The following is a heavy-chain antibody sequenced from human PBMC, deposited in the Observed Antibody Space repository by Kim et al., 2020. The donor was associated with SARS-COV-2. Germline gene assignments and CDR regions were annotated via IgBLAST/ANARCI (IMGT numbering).Heavy chain of an antibody. CDR2: INTNTGYP. J-gene: IGHJ4*02. Sequence: ASVKVSCKASGYTFTSYAMNWVRQAPGQGLEWMGWINTNTGYPTYAQGFTGRFVFSLDTSVSAAYLQISSLKAEDTAVYYCARVQVDLWLRFGGYYFDYWGQGTLVTVSS. CDR1: GYTFTSYA. CDR3: ARVQVDLWLRFGGYYFDY. D-gene: IGHD5-12*01. V-gene: IGHV7-4-1*02.